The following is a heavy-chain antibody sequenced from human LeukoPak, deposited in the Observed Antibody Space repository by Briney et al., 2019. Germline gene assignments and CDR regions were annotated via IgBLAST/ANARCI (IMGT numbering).Heavy chain of an antibody. Sequence: GESLKISCKGSGYRFINYWIGWVRQRPGKGLEWMAIIYSANSDTRYSPSLQDQVTISVDKSIGTAYLQWSSLKASDTAMYYCASHFDTDGYFAFDQWGQGTLVIVSS. J-gene: IGHJ4*02. CDR3: ASHFDTDGYFAFDQ. CDR2: IYSANSDT. CDR1: GYRFINYW. D-gene: IGHD3-22*01. V-gene: IGHV5-51*01.